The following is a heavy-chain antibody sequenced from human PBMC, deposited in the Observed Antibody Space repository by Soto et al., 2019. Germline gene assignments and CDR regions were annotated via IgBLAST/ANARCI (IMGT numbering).Heavy chain of an antibody. CDR2: INTDGSST. J-gene: IGHJ3*01. V-gene: IGHV3-74*01. CDR3: ARSPGGYYID. D-gene: IGHD3-9*01. Sequence: GGSLRLSCAHSGFSFSSYWMHWVRQGPGKGLVWVSRINTDGSSTNYADSVKGRFTISRDNAKNTVYLQMNSLRAEDTAVYYCARSPGGYYIDWGQGTMVTVS. CDR1: GFSFSSYW.